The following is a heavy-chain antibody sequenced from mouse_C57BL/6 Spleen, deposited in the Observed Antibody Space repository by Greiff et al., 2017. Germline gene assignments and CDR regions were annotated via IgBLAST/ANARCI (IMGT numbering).Heavy chain of an antibody. Sequence: QVQLQQSGAELARPGASVKLSCKASGYTFTSYGISWVKQRTGQGLEWIGEIYPRSGNTYYNEKFKGKATLTADKSSSTAYMELRSLTSEDSAVYFCARSYYPGYYFDYWGQGTTLTVSS. CDR3: ARSYYPGYYFDY. CDR2: IYPRSGNT. CDR1: GYTFTSYG. J-gene: IGHJ2*01. V-gene: IGHV1-81*01. D-gene: IGHD1-1*01.